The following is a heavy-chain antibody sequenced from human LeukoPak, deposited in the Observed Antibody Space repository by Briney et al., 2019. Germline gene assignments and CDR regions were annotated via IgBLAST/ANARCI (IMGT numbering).Heavy chain of an antibody. CDR3: AKVFHWDNFFDP. V-gene: IGHV1-8*01. J-gene: IGHJ5*02. Sequence: ASAKVSCKASGYKFTSYDIDWVRQAAGQGPEWMGWMNPNTGNTAYAQKFQGRVVMSRDTATATASMELSGLRPDDTAVYYCAKVFHWDNFFDPWGQGTLVTVTS. D-gene: IGHD7-27*01. CDR1: GYKFTSYD. CDR2: MNPNTGNT.